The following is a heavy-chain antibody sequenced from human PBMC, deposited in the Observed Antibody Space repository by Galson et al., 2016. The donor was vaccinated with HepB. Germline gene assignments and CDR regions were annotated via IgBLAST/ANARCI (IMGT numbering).Heavy chain of an antibody. D-gene: IGHD2-15*01. CDR2: IIPLFTTT. J-gene: IGHJ3*02. CDR1: GGPFKNYA. CDR3: ASGLGYCSGTNCYVNDAFDI. Sequence: SVKVSCKASGGPFKNYAISWVRQAPGQRLEWMGRIIPLFTTTNYAQKFQGRVTITADESTSTAYMELSSLKSDDTAVYYCASGLGYCSGTNCYVNDAFDIWGQGTMVTVS. V-gene: IGHV1-69*13.